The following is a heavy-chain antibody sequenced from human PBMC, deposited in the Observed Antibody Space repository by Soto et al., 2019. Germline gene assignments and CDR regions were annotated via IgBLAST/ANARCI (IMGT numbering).Heavy chain of an antibody. CDR3: ARVTELYIVFDY. J-gene: IGHJ4*02. CDR1: GFSLSTSEVG. Sequence: QITLKESGPALVKPTETLTLTCSFSGFSLSTSEVGVGWIRQPPGKALEWLALIYWDDDKRYNPRLSNRLTVTKDTSKNPVVLSLTNMAAADTATYYCARVTELYIVFDYWGQGTLVTVSS. V-gene: IGHV2-5*02. CDR2: IYWDDDK. D-gene: IGHD5-18*01.